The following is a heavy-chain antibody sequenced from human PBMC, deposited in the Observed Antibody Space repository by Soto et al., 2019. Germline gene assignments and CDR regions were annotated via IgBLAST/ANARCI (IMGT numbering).Heavy chain of an antibody. CDR2: IYSGGST. CDR3: ARVGDTAMVLGWFDP. CDR1: GFTVSSNY. J-gene: IGHJ5*02. V-gene: IGHV3-66*01. Sequence: GGFLRLSCAASGFTVSSNYMSWVRQAPGKGLEWVSVIYSGGSTYYADSVKGRFTISRDNSKNTLYLQMNSLRAEDTAVYYCARVGDTAMVLGWFDPWGQGTLVTVSS. D-gene: IGHD5-18*01.